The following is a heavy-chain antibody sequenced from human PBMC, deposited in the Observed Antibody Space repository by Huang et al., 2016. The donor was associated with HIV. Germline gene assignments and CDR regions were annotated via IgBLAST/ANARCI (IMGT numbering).Heavy chain of an antibody. Sequence: QLQLQESGPGLVKPSETLSLTCTVSGGSFSSSFYYWGWIRRPAGKGLEWIGTIYESGRTYYNPTPKSRVTIAGDTSKNLFSLKLSSMTAADTAVYYCARHDPDYYGSGSDYNNPIYWGQGTLVTVSS. J-gene: IGHJ4*02. CDR3: ARHDPDYYGSGSDYNNPIY. CDR2: IYESGRT. D-gene: IGHD3-10*01. CDR1: GGSFSSSFYY. V-gene: IGHV4-39*01.